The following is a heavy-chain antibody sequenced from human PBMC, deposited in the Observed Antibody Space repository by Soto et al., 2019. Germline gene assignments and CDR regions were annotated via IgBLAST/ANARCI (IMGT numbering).Heavy chain of an antibody. CDR3: ATEVHSTSLNSWFDP. J-gene: IGHJ5*02. D-gene: IGHD1-7*01. CDR1: GHTLSELS. Sequence: QVLLLQSGAEVKKPGASVKVPCKVSGHTLSELSMHWLRQVPGKGLEWMGGFDPEDGETFYSQAFQGRVAMTEDPSTDTAYMELSSLRSEDTAVYFCATEVHSTSLNSWFDPWGQGTLVTVSS. CDR2: FDPEDGET. V-gene: IGHV1-24*01.